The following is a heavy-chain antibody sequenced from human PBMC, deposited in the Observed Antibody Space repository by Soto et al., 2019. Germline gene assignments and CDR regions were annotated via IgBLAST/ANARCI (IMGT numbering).Heavy chain of an antibody. Sequence: SETLSLTCTVSGGSISSYYWSWIRQPPGKGLEWIGYIYYSGSTNYNPSLKSRVTISVDTSKNQFSLKLSPVTAADTAVYYCARHKYLKKYYFDYWGQGTLVTVSS. D-gene: IGHD6-6*01. CDR3: ARHKYLKKYYFDY. J-gene: IGHJ4*02. CDR1: GGSISSYY. V-gene: IGHV4-59*08. CDR2: IYYSGST.